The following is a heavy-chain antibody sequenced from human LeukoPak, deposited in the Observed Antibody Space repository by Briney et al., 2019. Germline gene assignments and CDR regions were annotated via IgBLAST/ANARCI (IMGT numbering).Heavy chain of an antibody. V-gene: IGHV3-48*03. CDR2: ISSSGSTI. D-gene: IGHD4-17*01. CDR1: GFTFSSYE. J-gene: IGHJ4*02. Sequence: PGGSLRLSRAASGFTFSSYEMNWVRQAPGKGLEWVSYISSSGSTIYYADSVKGRFTISRDNAKNSLYLQMNSLRAEDTAVYYCARDPNYGFDYWGQGTLVTVSS. CDR3: ARDPNYGFDY.